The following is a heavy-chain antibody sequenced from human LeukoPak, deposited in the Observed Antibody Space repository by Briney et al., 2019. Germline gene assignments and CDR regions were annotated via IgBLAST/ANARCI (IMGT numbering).Heavy chain of an antibody. CDR1: EFSFSNFG. Sequence: PGGSLRLSCAVSEFSFSNFGLSWVRQAPGKGLEWVSAIRRSDGSKHYADSVKGRFTISRDNSKNTMYLQMNGLRAGDTAVYYSARGLESKDTRPHYWGQGTLVSVST. CDR2: IRRSDGSK. CDR3: ARGLESKDTRPHY. J-gene: IGHJ4*02. V-gene: IGHV3-23*01. D-gene: IGHD1-1*01.